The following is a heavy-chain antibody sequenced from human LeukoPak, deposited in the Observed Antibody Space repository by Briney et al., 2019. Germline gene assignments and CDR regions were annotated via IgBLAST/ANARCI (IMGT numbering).Heavy chain of an antibody. Sequence: SETLSLTCTVSGYSISSGYYWGRTRPPPGEGVEGIGNIYHRGSTKYNPSVKRRVTISGDTSKNHFSVKVRSVTAADTAVYYCASPAFRRNQLVPSAAAVDYWGQGTLVTVSS. CDR3: ASPAFRRNQLVPSAAAVDY. CDR1: GYSISSGYY. V-gene: IGHV4-38-2*02. CDR2: IYHRGST. D-gene: IGHD6-6*01. J-gene: IGHJ4*02.